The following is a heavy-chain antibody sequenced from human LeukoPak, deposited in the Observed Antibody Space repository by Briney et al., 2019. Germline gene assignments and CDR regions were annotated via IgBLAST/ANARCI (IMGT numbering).Heavy chain of an antibody. CDR1: GFTFSSYW. CDR3: ARVPAQHIVVVTHDAFYI. V-gene: IGHV3-74*01. D-gene: IGHD2-21*02. J-gene: IGHJ3*02. CDR2: INSEGSST. Sequence: GGSLRLSCAASGFTFSSYWMHWVRPAPGRGLVWVSRINSEGSSTSYADSVKGRFTIAKDNAKNALYLQMNSLRAEDTAVYYCARVPAQHIVVVTHDAFYIWGQGTMVTVSS.